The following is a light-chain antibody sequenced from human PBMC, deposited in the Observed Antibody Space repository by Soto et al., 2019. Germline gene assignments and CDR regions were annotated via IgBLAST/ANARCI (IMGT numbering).Light chain of an antibody. CDR3: TSYTSKNTHV. CDR2: DVS. CDR1: SSDIGRYNM. J-gene: IGLJ1*01. V-gene: IGLV2-14*02. Sequence: QSALTQPASVSRSPGQSITIACAGTSSDIGRYNMVSWYQQHPGKVPKLLIYDVSIRPSGVSDRFSGSRSGNTASLTISGLQPEYVADYYSTSYTSKNTHVFGSGTNVTVL.